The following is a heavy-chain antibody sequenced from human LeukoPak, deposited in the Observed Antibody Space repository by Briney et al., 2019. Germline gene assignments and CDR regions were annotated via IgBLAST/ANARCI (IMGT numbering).Heavy chain of an antibody. Sequence: SQTLSLTCAISGDSVSSNSAAWNWIRQSPSRGLEWLGRTYYRSKWYNDYAVPVKSRITINPDTSKNRFSLQLNSVTPEDTAVYYCAREYYYDSSGFAYYGMDVWGQGTTVTVSS. CDR2: TYYRSKWYN. CDR3: AREYYYDSSGFAYYGMDV. J-gene: IGHJ6*02. D-gene: IGHD3-22*01. CDR1: GDSVSSNSAA. V-gene: IGHV6-1*01.